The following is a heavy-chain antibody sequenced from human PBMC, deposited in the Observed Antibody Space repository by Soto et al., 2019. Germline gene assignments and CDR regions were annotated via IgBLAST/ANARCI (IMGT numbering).Heavy chain of an antibody. Sequence: QVQLVQSGAEEKKPGASVKVSCKASGYTFTSYAMHWVRQAPGQRLEWMGWINAGNGNTKYSQKFQGRVTITRDTSANTAYMGLSSLRSEDTAVYYCARSSGVYDLLAWGQGTLVTVSS. D-gene: IGHD3-9*01. V-gene: IGHV1-3*05. J-gene: IGHJ5*02. CDR1: GYTFTSYA. CDR3: ARSSGVYDLLA. CDR2: INAGNGNT.